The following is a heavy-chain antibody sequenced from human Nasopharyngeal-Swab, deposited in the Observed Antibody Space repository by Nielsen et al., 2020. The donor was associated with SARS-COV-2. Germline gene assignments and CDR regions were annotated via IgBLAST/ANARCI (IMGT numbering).Heavy chain of an antibody. D-gene: IGHD2-15*01. J-gene: IGHJ4*02. CDR2: IYHSGST. Sequence: WIRQPPGKGLEWIGYIYHSGSTYYNPSLKSRVTISVDRSKNQLSLKLSSVTAADTAVYCCARGDCSGGSCYFGYFDYWGQGTLVTVSS. CDR3: ARGDCSGGSCYFGYFDY. V-gene: IGHV4-30-2*01.